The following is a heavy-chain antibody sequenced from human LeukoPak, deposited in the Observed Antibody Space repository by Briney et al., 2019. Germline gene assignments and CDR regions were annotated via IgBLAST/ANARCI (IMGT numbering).Heavy chain of an antibody. CDR1: GFTFSTYG. CDR3: AKEDIVVVVAATLPDY. Sequence: SGGSLRLSCAASGFTFSTYGMSWVRQAPGKGLEWVSAISGSGGSTYYADSVKGRFTISRDNSKNTLYLQMNSLRAEDTAVYYCAKEDIVVVVAATLPDYWGQGTLVTVSS. J-gene: IGHJ4*02. D-gene: IGHD2-15*01. V-gene: IGHV3-23*01. CDR2: ISGSGGST.